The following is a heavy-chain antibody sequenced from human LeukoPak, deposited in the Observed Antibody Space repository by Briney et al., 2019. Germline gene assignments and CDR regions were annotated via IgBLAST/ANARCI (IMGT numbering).Heavy chain of an antibody. D-gene: IGHD4-17*01. CDR3: ARGNGDYGRSDC. CDR1: GFTFSSYE. Sequence: GGSLRLSCAASGFTFSSYEMNWVRQAPGKGLEWVSVIHSGGTAYYADSVKGRFTISRDNSKNTLYLQMNSLRDEDTAVYYCARGNGDYGRSDCWGQGTLVTVSS. CDR2: IHSGGTA. V-gene: IGHV3-53*01. J-gene: IGHJ4*02.